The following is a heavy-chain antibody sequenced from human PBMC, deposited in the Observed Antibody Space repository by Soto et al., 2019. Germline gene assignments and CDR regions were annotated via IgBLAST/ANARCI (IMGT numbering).Heavy chain of an antibody. CDR2: ISDTADSK. CDR1: GFTFSSYA. CDR3: ARLPAGTAPRPAY. Sequence: GGSLRLSCAASGFTFSSYALSWVRQAPGKGLGWISGISDTADSKYHADSVRGRFSISSDRSKNTLYLQMDSLRAEDTAVYYCARLPAGTAPRPAYWGQGTMVTVSS. D-gene: IGHD6-6*01. V-gene: IGHV3-23*01. J-gene: IGHJ4*02.